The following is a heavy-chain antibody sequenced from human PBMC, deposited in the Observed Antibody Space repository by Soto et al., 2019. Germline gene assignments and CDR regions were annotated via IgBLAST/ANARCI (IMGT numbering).Heavy chain of an antibody. Sequence: WIRQPPGKGLECIGYIYYSGSTNYNPSLKSRVTISLDPSKNQFSLKLSSVQGADTAVYYCARAWNVYSYGYVDYWGQGTLVTVSS. D-gene: IGHD5-18*01. V-gene: IGHV4-59*01. CDR3: ARAWNVYSYGYVDY. J-gene: IGHJ4*02. CDR2: IYYSGST.